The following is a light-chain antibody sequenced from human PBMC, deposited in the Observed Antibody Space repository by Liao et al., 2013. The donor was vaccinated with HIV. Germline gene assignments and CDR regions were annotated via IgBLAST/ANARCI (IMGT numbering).Light chain of an antibody. V-gene: IGLV3-21*01. Sequence: YVLTQPPSVSVAPGKTATITCGGNNIGGKSVHWYQQRPGQAPLLVIYYDNDRPSGIPERFSGSSSGTTVTLTISGAQVEDEADYYCQAWDSITVFGGGTKLTVL. CDR2: YDN. CDR1: NIGGKS. J-gene: IGLJ2*01. CDR3: QAWDSITV.